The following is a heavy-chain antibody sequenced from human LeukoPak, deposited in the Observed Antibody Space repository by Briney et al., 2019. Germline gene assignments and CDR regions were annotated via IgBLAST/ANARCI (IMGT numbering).Heavy chain of an antibody. CDR2: IYYSGST. Sequence: PSETLSLTCAVYGGSISSYYWSWIRQPPGKGLEWIGYIYYSGSTNYNPSLKSRVTISVDTSKNQFSLKLSSVTAADTAVYYCARLGRLRYFDWLLLGWFDPWGQGTLVTVSS. J-gene: IGHJ5*02. CDR3: ARLGRLRYFDWLLLGWFDP. D-gene: IGHD3-9*01. CDR1: GGSISSYY. V-gene: IGHV4-59*08.